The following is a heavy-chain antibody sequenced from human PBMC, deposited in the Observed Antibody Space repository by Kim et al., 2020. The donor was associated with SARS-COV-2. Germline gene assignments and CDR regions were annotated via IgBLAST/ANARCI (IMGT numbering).Heavy chain of an antibody. CDR2: INAGYSNA. V-gene: IGHV1-3*01. Sequence: ASVKVSCKASGYTLTGFAIYWVRQAPGQRLECMGWINAGYSNAKYSQKFQGRLTITRDTSASTAYMELSSLTSEDTAVYYCARERAADYDAFDVWGQGTMVTVSS. CDR1: GYTLTGFA. CDR3: ARERAADYDAFDV. D-gene: IGHD6-25*01. J-gene: IGHJ3*01.